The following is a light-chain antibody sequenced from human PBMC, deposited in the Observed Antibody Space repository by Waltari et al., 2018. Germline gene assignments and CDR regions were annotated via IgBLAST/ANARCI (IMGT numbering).Light chain of an antibody. J-gene: IGLJ1*01. CDR3: QAWDNSLVV. CDR1: TVGEKY. Sequence: SYALTQPPSVSVSPGQTASITCSGDTVGEKYACWYQQKPGQSPVLVIDQGNKRPSGIPERFSGSNSGHTATLTISGTQARDEADYYCQAWDNSLVVFGTGTAVTVL. CDR2: QGN. V-gene: IGLV3-1*01.